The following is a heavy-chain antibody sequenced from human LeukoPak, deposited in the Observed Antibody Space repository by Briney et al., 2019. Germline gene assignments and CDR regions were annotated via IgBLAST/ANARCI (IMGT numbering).Heavy chain of an antibody. CDR3: ARHPDILTGYYHGYYFDY. Sequence: GESLKISCKGSGYSFTSYWIGWVRQMPGKGLEWMGIIYPGDSDTRYSPSFQGQVTISADESISTAYLQWSSLKASDTAMYYCARHPDILTGYYHGYYFDYWGQGTLVTVSS. CDR1: GYSFTSYW. V-gene: IGHV5-51*01. CDR2: IYPGDSDT. D-gene: IGHD3-9*01. J-gene: IGHJ4*02.